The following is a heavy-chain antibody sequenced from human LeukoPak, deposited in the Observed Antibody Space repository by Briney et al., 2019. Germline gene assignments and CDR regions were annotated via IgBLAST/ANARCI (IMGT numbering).Heavy chain of an antibody. CDR3: ARDLSGAPGVNWFDP. V-gene: IGHV4-59*01. J-gene: IGHJ5*02. Sequence: SETLSLTCTVSGASISSYFWSWIRQPPGKGLEWIGYIYYSGSSNYNPSLKSRVTMSVDTSKNQFSLKLTSVTAADTAVYYCARDLSGAPGVNWFDPWGQGTLVTVSS. D-gene: IGHD7-27*01. CDR2: IYYSGSS. CDR1: GASISSYF.